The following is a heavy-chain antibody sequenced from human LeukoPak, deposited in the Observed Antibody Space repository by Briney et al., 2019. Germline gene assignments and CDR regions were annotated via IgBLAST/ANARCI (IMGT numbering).Heavy chain of an antibody. V-gene: IGHV1-69*05. Sequence: ASVKVSCKASGGTFSSYAISWVRQAPGQGLEWMGRIIPIFGTANYAQKFQGRVTITTDESTSTAYMELSSLRSEDTAVYYCAIQEYCSGGSCYFVFDYWGQGTLVTVSS. J-gene: IGHJ4*02. CDR1: GGTFSSYA. CDR3: AIQEYCSGGSCYFVFDY. D-gene: IGHD2-15*01. CDR2: IIPIFGTA.